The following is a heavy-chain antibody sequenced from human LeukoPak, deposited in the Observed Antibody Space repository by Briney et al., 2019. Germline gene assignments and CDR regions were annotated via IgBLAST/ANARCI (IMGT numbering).Heavy chain of an antibody. CDR1: GFTFSSYA. V-gene: IGHV3-23*01. D-gene: IGHD2-8*01. CDR2: ISSSGHST. J-gene: IGHJ4*02. CDR3: ANEGPNFDY. Sequence: GGSLRLSCAASGFTFSSYAMSWVRQAPGKGLEWVSVISSSGHSTHYTDSVKGRFTISRDNSRNTVYLQMNSLRAEDTAVYYCANEGPNFDYWGQGTLVTVSS.